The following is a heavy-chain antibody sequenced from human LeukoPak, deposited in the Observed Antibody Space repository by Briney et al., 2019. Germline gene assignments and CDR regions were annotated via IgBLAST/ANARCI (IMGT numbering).Heavy chain of an antibody. CDR1: GFTFSNYG. V-gene: IGHV3-30*18. CDR3: AKNSGSTAL. D-gene: IGHD1-26*01. J-gene: IGHJ4*02. CDR2: ISYDGSNK. Sequence: PGGSLRLSCAASGFTFSNYGMHWVRQAPGKGLEWVSVISYDGSNKYHADSVKGRFTISRDNSKNTLYLQMNSLRAEDTAMYYCAKNSGSTALWGQGTLVTVSS.